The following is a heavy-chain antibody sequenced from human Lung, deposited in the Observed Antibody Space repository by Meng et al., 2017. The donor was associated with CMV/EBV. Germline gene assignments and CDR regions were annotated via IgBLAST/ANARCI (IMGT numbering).Heavy chain of an antibody. CDR2: NYYSGST. D-gene: IGHD3-16*02. Sequence: VQRREPGQGLVKPSETLSLTCAVSGGSISTYYWSWIRQPPGKGLEWIGNNYYSGSTNYNPSLASRVTISVDSSKNQFSLKLSSVTAADTAVYYCARHQNGGTYPLDYWGQGTLVTVAS. V-gene: IGHV4-59*08. J-gene: IGHJ4*02. CDR3: ARHQNGGTYPLDY. CDR1: GGSISTYY.